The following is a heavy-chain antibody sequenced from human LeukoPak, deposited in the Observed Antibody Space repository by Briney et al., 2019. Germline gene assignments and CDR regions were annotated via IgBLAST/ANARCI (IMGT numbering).Heavy chain of an antibody. D-gene: IGHD5-18*01. J-gene: IGHJ4*02. CDR3: TRDPPEQLWLTFFDY. CDR1: GFTFGDYA. Sequence: PGGSLRLSCTASGFTFGDYAMSWVRQAPGKGLEWVGFIRSKAYGGTTEYAASVKGRFTISRDDSKSIAYLQMNSLKTEDTAVYYCTRDPPEQLWLTFFDYWGQGTLVTVSS. CDR2: IRSKAYGGTT. V-gene: IGHV3-49*04.